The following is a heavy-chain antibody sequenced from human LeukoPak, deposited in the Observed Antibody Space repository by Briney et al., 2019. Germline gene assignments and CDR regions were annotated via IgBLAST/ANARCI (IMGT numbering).Heavy chain of an antibody. CDR3: ARDLRNWFDP. CDR1: GYTFTDYY. J-gene: IGHJ5*02. CDR2: MNPDSGGT. Sequence: GASVKVSCKAFGYTFTDYYMHWVRQAPGQGLEWMGWMNPDSGGTNYAQKFQGRVTMTRDTSIRTAYMELSRLRSDDTAVYYCARDLRNWFDPWGRGTLVTVSS. V-gene: IGHV1-2*02.